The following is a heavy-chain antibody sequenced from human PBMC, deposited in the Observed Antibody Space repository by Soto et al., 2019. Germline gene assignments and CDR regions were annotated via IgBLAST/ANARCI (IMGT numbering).Heavy chain of an antibody. D-gene: IGHD3-22*01. CDR1: GGSISSYY. CDR2: IYYSGST. Sequence: SETLSHACSDSGGSISSYYCRWLRQPPGKGLEWIGYIYYSGSTNYNPSLKSRVTISVETSKNQFSLKLSSVTAADTAVYYCARGDYDSSGYHYYFDYWGQGTLVTVSS. J-gene: IGHJ4*02. V-gene: IGHV4-59*01. CDR3: ARGDYDSSGYHYYFDY.